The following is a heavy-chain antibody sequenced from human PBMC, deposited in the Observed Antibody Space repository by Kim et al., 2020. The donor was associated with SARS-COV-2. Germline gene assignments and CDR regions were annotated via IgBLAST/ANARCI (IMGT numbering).Heavy chain of an antibody. Sequence: GESLKISCKGSGYSFTSYWISWVRQIPGKGLEWMGRIDPSDSYTNYSPSFQGHVTISADKSISTAYLQWSSLKASDTAMYYCARQASNLLPGYDSSGEIDYWGQGTLVTVSS. D-gene: IGHD3-22*01. CDR1: GYSFTSYW. CDR3: ARQASNLLPGYDSSGEIDY. CDR2: IDPSDSYT. J-gene: IGHJ4*02. V-gene: IGHV5-10-1*01.